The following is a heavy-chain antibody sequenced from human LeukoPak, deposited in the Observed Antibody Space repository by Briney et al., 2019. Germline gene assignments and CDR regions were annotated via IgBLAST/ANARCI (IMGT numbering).Heavy chain of an antibody. CDR1: GYTFTNYA. J-gene: IGHJ4*02. CDR2: ISTDTGNP. CDR3: ARGGGHTAFDY. Sequence: ASVKVSCKASGYTFTNYAINWVRQAPGQGLQWMGWISTDTGNPTYVQGFTGRFVFSSDTSVSTAYLQINTLKAEDTAVYYCARGGGHTAFDYWGQGTLVTVSS. D-gene: IGHD5-12*01. V-gene: IGHV7-4-1*02.